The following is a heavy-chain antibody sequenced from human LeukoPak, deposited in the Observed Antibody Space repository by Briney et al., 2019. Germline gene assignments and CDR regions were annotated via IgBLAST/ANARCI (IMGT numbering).Heavy chain of an antibody. V-gene: IGHV3-66*01. J-gene: IGHJ3*02. Sequence: GGSLRLSCAASGFTVSSNYMSWDRQAPGKGLEWVSVIYSGGSTYYADSVKGRFTISRDNSKNTLYLQMNSLRAEDTAVYYCAREAAAAGTNDAFDIWGQGTMVTVSS. CDR3: AREAAAAGTNDAFDI. D-gene: IGHD6-13*01. CDR2: IYSGGST. CDR1: GFTVSSNY.